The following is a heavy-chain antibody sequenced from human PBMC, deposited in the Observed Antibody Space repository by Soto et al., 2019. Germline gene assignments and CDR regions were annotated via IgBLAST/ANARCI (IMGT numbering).Heavy chain of an antibody. J-gene: IGHJ6*02. CDR2: IYPGDSDT. D-gene: IGHD4-17*01. V-gene: IGHV5-51*01. Sequence: PGESLKISCKGSGYSFTSYWIGWVRQMPGKGLEWMGIIYPGDSDTRYSPSFQGQVTISADKSISTAYLQWSSLKASDTAMYYCARQTTVTTLDYYYYGMDVWGQGTTVTVSS. CDR1: GYSFTSYW. CDR3: ARQTTVTTLDYYYYGMDV.